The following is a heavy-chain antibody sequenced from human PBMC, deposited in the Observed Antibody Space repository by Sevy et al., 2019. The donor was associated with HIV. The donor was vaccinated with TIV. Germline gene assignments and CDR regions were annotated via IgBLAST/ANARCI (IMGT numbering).Heavy chain of an antibody. Sequence: GGSLRLSCAASGFTFTSYAIHWVRQAPGKGLEWVAIISYDGTNKFYTDSVKGRFTISRDNSKSTLYLQMNSLRAEDTAVYYCAREKGNDDDGGMDVWGQGTTVTVSS. CDR2: ISYDGTNK. CDR3: AREKGNDDDGGMDV. CDR1: GFTFTSYA. J-gene: IGHJ6*02. V-gene: IGHV3-30-3*01. D-gene: IGHD4-17*01.